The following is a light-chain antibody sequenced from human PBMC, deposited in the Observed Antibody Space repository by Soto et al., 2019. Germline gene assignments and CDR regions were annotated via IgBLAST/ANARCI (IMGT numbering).Light chain of an antibody. CDR1: SSNIGGNT. CDR2: TNN. V-gene: IGLV1-44*01. CDR3: AAWDDSLNGHV. Sequence: QSVLTQPPSASGTPGQRVTISCSGSSSNIGGNTVSWYQQCPGTAPKLLIYTNNQRPSGVPDRFSGSKSDTSASLAISALQSEDEAHYYCAAWDDSLNGHVFGTGTKLTVL. J-gene: IGLJ1*01.